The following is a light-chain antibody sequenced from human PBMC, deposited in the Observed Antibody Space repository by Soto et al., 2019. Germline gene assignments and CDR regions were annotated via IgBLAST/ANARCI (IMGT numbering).Light chain of an antibody. V-gene: IGKV3-11*01. CDR2: LTS. CDR3: HQRQSWPRT. Sequence: EIVLTQSAATLSAFAGDRVTLSCGASQAINTRLAWYQHKTGQAPRLLIYLTSNRAAGVPSRFSAWWYETDFNLTISDVQTEDFALYYCHQRQSWPRTFGQGTKVDIK. CDR1: QAINTR. J-gene: IGKJ1*01.